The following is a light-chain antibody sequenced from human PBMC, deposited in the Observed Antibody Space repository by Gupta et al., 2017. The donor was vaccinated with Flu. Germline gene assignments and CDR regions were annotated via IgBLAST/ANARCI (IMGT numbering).Light chain of an antibody. CDR2: ETS. V-gene: IGLV7-46*01. CDR1: IGAVTSGHY. J-gene: IGLJ1*01. Sequence: QAVVTQAPSLTVSPGGTVTLTCGSSIGAVTSGHYPYWFQQKPGQAPRTLIDETSNKHSWTPARFSGSLLGGKAALTLSGAQPEDEADYYCLLSYSGARLYVFGTGTKVTVL. CDR3: LLSYSGARLYV.